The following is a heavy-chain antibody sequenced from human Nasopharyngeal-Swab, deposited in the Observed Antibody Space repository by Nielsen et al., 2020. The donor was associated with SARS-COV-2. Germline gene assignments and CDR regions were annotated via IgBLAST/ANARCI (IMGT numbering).Heavy chain of an antibody. J-gene: IGHJ4*02. V-gene: IGHV3-53*01. Sequence: GGSLRLSCVVPGFSVSSNYMSWVRQAPGKGLEWVSVIYSGGSTYYADSVKGRFTISRDNSKNTLSLQMNSLRAEDTAVYYCAKDLRGPYFFWGQGTLVTVSS. CDR3: AKDLRGPYFF. D-gene: IGHD2/OR15-2a*01. CDR2: IYSGGST. CDR1: GFSVSSNY.